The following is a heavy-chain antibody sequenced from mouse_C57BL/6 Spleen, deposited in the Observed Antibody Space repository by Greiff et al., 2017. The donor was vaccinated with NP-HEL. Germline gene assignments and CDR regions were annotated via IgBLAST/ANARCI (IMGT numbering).Heavy chain of an antibody. D-gene: IGHD2-1*01. V-gene: IGHV5-16*01. CDR3: ARVYYGNGGAMDY. J-gene: IGHJ4*01. CDR2: INYDGSST. CDR1: GFTFSDYY. Sequence: EVKVVESEGGLVQPGSSMKLSCTASGFTFSDYYMAWVRQVPEKGLEWVANINYDGSSTYYLDSLKSRFIISRDNAKNILYLQMSSLKSEDTATYYCARVYYGNGGAMDYWGQGTSVTVSS.